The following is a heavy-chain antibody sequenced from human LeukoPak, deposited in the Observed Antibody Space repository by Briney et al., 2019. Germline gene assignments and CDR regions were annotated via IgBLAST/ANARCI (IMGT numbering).Heavy chain of an antibody. D-gene: IGHD4-17*01. CDR3: AKVGDYGDNALDY. CDR2: IKGDGSST. Sequence: PGGSLRLSCAASGFTFSTYWMHWVRQAPGKGLVWVARIKGDGSSTIYADSVKGRFTISRDNSKNTLYLQMNSLRAEDTAVYYCAKVGDYGDNALDYWGQGTLVTVSS. CDR1: GFTFSTYW. J-gene: IGHJ4*02. V-gene: IGHV3-74*01.